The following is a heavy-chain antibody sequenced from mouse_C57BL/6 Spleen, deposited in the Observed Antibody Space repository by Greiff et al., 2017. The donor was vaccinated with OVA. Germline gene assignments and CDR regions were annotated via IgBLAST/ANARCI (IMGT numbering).Heavy chain of an antibody. CDR3: ARPLFHWYFDV. V-gene: IGHV5-17*01. D-gene: IGHD2-3*01. Sequence: EVHLVESGGGLVKPGGSLKLSCAASGFTFSDYGMHWVRQAPEKGLEWVAYISSGSSTIYYADTVKGRFTISRDNAKNTLFLQRTRLRYEDTAMDYCARPLFHWYFDVWGTGTTVTVSS. CDR2: ISSGSSTI. J-gene: IGHJ1*03. CDR1: GFTFSDYG.